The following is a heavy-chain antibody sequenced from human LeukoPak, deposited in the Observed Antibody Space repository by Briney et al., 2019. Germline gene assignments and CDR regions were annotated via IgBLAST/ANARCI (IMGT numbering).Heavy chain of an antibody. D-gene: IGHD3-22*01. CDR3: ARANSYFDSSGSGYFQH. CDR1: GYTFTSYY. CDR2: INPTGGST. Sequence: ASVKVSCTASGYTFTSYYVHWVRQAPGQGLEWMGMINPTGGSTDYAQKYQGRVTVTRDSSASTVYLELSSLRSEDTAMYYCARANSYFDSSGSGYFQHWGQGTLVTASS. V-gene: IGHV1-46*01. J-gene: IGHJ1*01.